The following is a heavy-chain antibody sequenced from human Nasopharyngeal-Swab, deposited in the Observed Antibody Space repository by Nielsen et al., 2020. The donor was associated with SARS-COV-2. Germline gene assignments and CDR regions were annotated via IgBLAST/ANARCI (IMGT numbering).Heavy chain of an antibody. D-gene: IGHD3-10*01. J-gene: IGHJ4*02. CDR2: INHRGST. CDR3: AATDYDSGSYGVALDY. V-gene: IGHV4-34*01. Sequence: SETLSLTCAVYGGSFSNYYWTWIRQPPGNGLEWIGEINHRGSTNYSPSLKSRVTISVDTSRSQFSLKLTSVTAADTAVYYCAATDYDSGSYGVALDYWGQGTLVTVSS. CDR1: GGSFSNYY.